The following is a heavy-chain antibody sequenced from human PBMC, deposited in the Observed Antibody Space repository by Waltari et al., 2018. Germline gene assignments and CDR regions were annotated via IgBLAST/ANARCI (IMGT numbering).Heavy chain of an antibody. CDR2: INHSGST. V-gene: IGHV4-34*01. J-gene: IGHJ5*02. CDR3: ARGGSSWSNKRNWFDP. D-gene: IGHD6-13*01. CDR1: GGSFSGYY. Sequence: QVQLQQWGAGLLKPSETLSLTCAVYGGSFSGYYWSWIRQPPGKGLEWIGEINHSGSTNYNPSLKSRVTISVDTSKNQFSLKLSSVTAADTAVYYCARGGSSWSNKRNWFDPWGQGTLVTVSS.